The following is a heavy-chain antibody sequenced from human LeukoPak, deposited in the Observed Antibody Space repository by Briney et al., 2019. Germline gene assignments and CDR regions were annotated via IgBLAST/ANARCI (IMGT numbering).Heavy chain of an antibody. V-gene: IGHV4-31*03. CDR3: AREQVVPAALGAFDI. CDR1: GGSISSGGYY. Sequence: SETLSLTCTVSGGSISSGGYYWGWIRQHPGKGLEWIGYIYYSGSTYYNPSLKSRVTISVDTSKNQFSLKLSSVTAADTAVYYCAREQVVPAALGAFDIWGQGTMATVSS. J-gene: IGHJ3*02. CDR2: IYYSGST. D-gene: IGHD2-2*01.